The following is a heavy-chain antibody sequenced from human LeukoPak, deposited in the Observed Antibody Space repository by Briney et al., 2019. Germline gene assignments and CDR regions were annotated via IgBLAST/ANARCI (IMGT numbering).Heavy chain of an antibody. V-gene: IGHV1-2*02. J-gene: IGHJ2*01. Sequence: ASVKVSCKASGYTFTGYYMHWVRQAPGQGLEWMGWINPNSGGTNYAQKFQGRVTMTRDTSISTAYMELSRLRSDDTAVYYCARERRDYYASSGYYYRGYWYFDLWGRGTLVTVSS. CDR3: ARERRDYYASSGYYYRGYWYFDL. D-gene: IGHD3-22*01. CDR1: GYTFTGYY. CDR2: INPNSGGT.